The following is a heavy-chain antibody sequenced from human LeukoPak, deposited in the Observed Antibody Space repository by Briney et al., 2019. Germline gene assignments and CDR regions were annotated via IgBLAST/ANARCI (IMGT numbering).Heavy chain of an antibody. J-gene: IGHJ4*02. CDR1: GGTFSSYA. Sequence: SVKVSCKASGGTFSSYAISWVRQAPGQGLEWMGGIIPIFGTANYAQKFQGRVTITTDESTSTAYMELSSLRSEDTAVYYCATLTPWSGDDGGDLDYWGQGTLVTVSS. V-gene: IGHV1-69*05. CDR2: IIPIFGTA. CDR3: ATLTPWSGDDGGDLDY. D-gene: IGHD3-3*01.